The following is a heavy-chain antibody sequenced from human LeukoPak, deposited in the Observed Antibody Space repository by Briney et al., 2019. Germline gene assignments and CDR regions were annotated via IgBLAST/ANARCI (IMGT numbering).Heavy chain of an antibody. J-gene: IGHJ4*02. CDR3: ASYAGGEVYYFDY. CDR2: IKSKTDGGTT. CDR1: GFTFSNAW. Sequence: GGSLRLSCAASGFTFSNAWMSWVRQAPGKGLEWVGRIKSKTDGGTTDYAAPVKGRFTISRDDSKNTLYLQMNSLKTEDTAVYYCASYAGGEVYYFDYWGQGTLVTVSS. D-gene: IGHD2-21*01. V-gene: IGHV3-15*01.